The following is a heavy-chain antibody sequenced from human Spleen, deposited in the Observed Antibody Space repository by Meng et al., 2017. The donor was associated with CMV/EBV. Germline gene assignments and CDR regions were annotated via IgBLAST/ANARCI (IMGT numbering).Heavy chain of an antibody. V-gene: IGHV1-2*02. CDR3: ARAFIVVVPAAIGY. D-gene: IGHD2-2*01. CDR2: ISPNSGGT. CDR1: GYTFIAYY. J-gene: IGHJ4*02. Sequence: ASVKVSCKASGYTFIAYYIHWVRQAPGQGLEWMGWISPNSGGTNYAQKFQGRVTMTRDTSISTAYMELSRLRSDDTAVYYCARAFIVVVPAAIGYWGQGTLVTVSS.